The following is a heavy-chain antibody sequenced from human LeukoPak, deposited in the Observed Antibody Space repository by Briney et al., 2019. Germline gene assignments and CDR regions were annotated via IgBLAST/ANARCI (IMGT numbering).Heavy chain of an antibody. CDR2: ISGSGGST. J-gene: IGHJ4*02. CDR3: AKLGVYGPWYYYDSSGYYPDY. V-gene: IGHV3-23*01. Sequence: GGSLRLSCAPSGFTFTSYAMSWVPQAPGKGLEWVSAISGSGGSTYYADSVKGRFTISRDNSKNTLYLQMNSLRAEDTAVYYCAKLGVYGPWYYYDSSGYYPDYWGQGTLVTVSS. D-gene: IGHD3-22*01. CDR1: GFTFTSYA.